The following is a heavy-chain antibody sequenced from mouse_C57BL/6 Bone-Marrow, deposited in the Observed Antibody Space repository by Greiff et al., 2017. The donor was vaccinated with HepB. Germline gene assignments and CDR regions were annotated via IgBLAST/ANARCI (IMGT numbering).Heavy chain of an antibody. CDR1: GFTFSSYG. D-gene: IGHD2-3*01. J-gene: IGHJ3*01. Sequence: EVKLVESGGDLVKPGGSLKLSCAASGFTFSSYGMSWVRQTPDKRLEWVATISSGGSYTYYPDSVKGRFTISRDNAKNTLYLQMSSLKSEDTAMYYCARQRGWFSWFAYWGQGTLVTVSA. CDR3: ARQRGWFSWFAY. V-gene: IGHV5-6*01. CDR2: ISSGGSYT.